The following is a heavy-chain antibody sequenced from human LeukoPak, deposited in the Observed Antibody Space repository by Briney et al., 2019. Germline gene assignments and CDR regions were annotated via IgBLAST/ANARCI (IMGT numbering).Heavy chain of an antibody. CDR2: IIPIFGTA. CDR1: GGTFSSYA. D-gene: IGHD3-3*01. Sequence: ASVKVSCKASGGTFSSYAISWVRQAPGQGLEWMGGIIPIFGTANYAQKFQGRVTITADESTSTAYMELSSLRSEDTAVFYCAIGISSDTFDIWGQGTMVTVSS. CDR3: AIGISSDTFDI. V-gene: IGHV1-69*13. J-gene: IGHJ3*02.